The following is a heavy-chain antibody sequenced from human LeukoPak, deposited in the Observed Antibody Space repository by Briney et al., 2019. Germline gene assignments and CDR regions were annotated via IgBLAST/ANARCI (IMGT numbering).Heavy chain of an antibody. CDR1: GFMFSSYA. Sequence: GGSLRLSCVASGFMFSSYAMSWVRQAPGKGLEGVSGISASGGSTYYTDSVKDRFTMSRDNSKSTLYLQMNSLRVEDTAVYYCAKPLLRDTSGYQRGYFDYWGQGTLVTVSS. J-gene: IGHJ4*02. CDR2: ISASGGST. D-gene: IGHD3-22*01. V-gene: IGHV3-23*01. CDR3: AKPLLRDTSGYQRGYFDY.